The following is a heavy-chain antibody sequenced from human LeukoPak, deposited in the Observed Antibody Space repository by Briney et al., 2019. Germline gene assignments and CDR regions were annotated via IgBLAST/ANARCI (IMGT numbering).Heavy chain of an antibody. Sequence: SETLSLTCTVSGGSISSSSYYWGWIRQPPGKGLEWIGSIYYSGSTYYNPSLKSRVTISVDTSKKQFSLKLRSVTAADTAVYYCARNIAARDFDYWGQGTLVTVSS. V-gene: IGHV4-39*07. CDR2: IYYSGST. CDR1: GGSISSSSYY. D-gene: IGHD6-6*01. CDR3: ARNIAARDFDY. J-gene: IGHJ4*02.